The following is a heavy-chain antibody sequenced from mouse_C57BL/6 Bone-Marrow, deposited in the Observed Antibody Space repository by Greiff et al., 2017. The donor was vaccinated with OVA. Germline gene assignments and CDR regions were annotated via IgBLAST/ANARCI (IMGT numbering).Heavy chain of an antibody. J-gene: IGHJ3*01. Sequence: EVKLVESGGGLVQPGGSLSLSCAASGFTFTDYYMSWVRQPPGKALEWLGFIRNKANGYTTEYSASVKGRFTISRDNSQSILYLQMNALGAEDSATYYCARWGDYEAYWGQGTLVTVSA. D-gene: IGHD2-4*01. V-gene: IGHV7-3*01. CDR1: GFTFTDYY. CDR3: ARWGDYEAY. CDR2: IRNKANGYTT.